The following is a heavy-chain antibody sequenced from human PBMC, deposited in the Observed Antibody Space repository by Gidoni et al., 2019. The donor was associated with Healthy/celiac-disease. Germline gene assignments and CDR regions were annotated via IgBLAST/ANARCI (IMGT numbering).Heavy chain of an antibody. CDR3: AKDLYSGYDLAAFDI. CDR1: GFPFSSYA. D-gene: IGHD5-12*01. J-gene: IGHJ3*02. CDR2: ISGSGGRT. V-gene: IGHV3-23*01. Sequence: EVQLLESGGGLVQPGGSLRLSCAASGFPFSSYAMSWVRQAPGKGLEWVSAISGSGGRTYYADSVKGRFTISRDNSKNTLYLQMNSLRAEDTAVYYCAKDLYSGYDLAAFDIWGQGTMVTVSS.